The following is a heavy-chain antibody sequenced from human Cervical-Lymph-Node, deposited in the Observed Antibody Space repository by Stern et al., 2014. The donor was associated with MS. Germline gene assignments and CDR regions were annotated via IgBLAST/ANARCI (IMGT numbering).Heavy chain of an antibody. CDR1: GGTFSNSA. Sequence: QVLLVQSGAEVKKPGSSVKVSCRTSGGTFSNSAFSWLRPAPGQGLDWIGAIIPIVGTATYAQRFQGRVTISAHESTNTAYMELSSLRSEDTAVYYCATSAGFYSAMDVWSPGTTVAVSS. CDR3: ATSAGFYSAMDV. V-gene: IGHV1-69*01. CDR2: IIPIVGTA. D-gene: IGHD2-21*01. J-gene: IGHJ6*02.